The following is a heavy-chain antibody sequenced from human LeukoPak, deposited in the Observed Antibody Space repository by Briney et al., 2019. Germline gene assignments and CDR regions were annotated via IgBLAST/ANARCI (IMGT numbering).Heavy chain of an antibody. CDR3: AREKRDMATILDGYYFDY. Sequence: SETLSLTWPLDAGSFTVYYCSWVRQPPGEGLEWIGEINHIVSTNYNPSLRSRATISVDTSKTQSSLTLRSMTAADTAVYYCAREKRDMATILDGYYFDYWGQGTLVTVSS. CDR1: AGSFTVYY. J-gene: IGHJ4*02. V-gene: IGHV4-34*01. D-gene: IGHD5-24*01. CDR2: INHIVST.